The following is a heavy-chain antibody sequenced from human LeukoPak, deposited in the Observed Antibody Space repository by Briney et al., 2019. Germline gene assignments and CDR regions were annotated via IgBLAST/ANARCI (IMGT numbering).Heavy chain of an antibody. CDR2: ISGSGGST. J-gene: IGHJ4*02. V-gene: IGHV3-23*01. CDR3: AKDLSYSSGWYGVYYFDY. Sequence: PGGSLRLSCAASGFTFSSYAMSWVRQAPRKGLEWVSAISGSGGSTYYADSVKGRFTISRDNFKNTLYLQMNSLRAEDTAVYYCAKDLSYSSGWYGVYYFDYWGQGTLVTVSS. D-gene: IGHD6-19*01. CDR1: GFTFSSYA.